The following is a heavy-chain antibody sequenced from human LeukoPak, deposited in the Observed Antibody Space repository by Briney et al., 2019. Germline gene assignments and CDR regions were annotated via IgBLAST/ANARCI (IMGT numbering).Heavy chain of an antibody. Sequence: SETLSLTCAVYGGSFSGYYWSWIRQPPGKGPEWIGEINHSGSTNYNPSLKSRVTISVDTSKNQFSLKLSSVTAADTAVYYCARDPYGSGRYFDYWGQGTLVTVSS. J-gene: IGHJ4*02. V-gene: IGHV4-34*01. CDR3: ARDPYGSGRYFDY. CDR1: GGSFSGYY. D-gene: IGHD3-10*01. CDR2: INHSGST.